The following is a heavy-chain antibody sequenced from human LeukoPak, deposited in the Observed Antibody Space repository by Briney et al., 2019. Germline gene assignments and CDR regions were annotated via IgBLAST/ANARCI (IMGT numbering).Heavy chain of an antibody. CDR1: GYTFTSYD. Sequence: ASVKVSCKASGYTFTSYDINWVRQATGQGLEWMGWMNPNSGNTGYAQKFQGRVTITRNSSISTAYMELSSLRSEDTAVYYCARGLELFVAFDIWGQGTMVTVSS. CDR2: MNPNSGNT. J-gene: IGHJ3*02. D-gene: IGHD1-7*01. V-gene: IGHV1-8*03. CDR3: ARGLELFVAFDI.